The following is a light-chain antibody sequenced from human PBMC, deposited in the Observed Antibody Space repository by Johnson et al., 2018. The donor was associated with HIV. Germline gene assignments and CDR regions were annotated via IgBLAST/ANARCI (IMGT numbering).Light chain of an antibody. CDR2: DNN. Sequence: QPVLTQPPSVSAAPGQKVTISCSGSSSNIGNNYVSWYQQVQGTAPKLLIYDNNRRPSGIPDRFYGSKSGTSATRGITGLQTADEAYYYCGPWDSSLRTAFSGTGTKVTVL. CDR1: SSNIGNNY. J-gene: IGLJ1*01. CDR3: GPWDSSLRTAF. V-gene: IGLV1-51*01.